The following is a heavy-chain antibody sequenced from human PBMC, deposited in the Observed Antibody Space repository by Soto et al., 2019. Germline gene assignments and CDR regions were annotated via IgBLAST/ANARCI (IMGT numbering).Heavy chain of an antibody. CDR1: GYTFTSYG. V-gene: IGHV1-18*01. CDR2: ISAYNGNT. J-gene: IGHJ4*02. CDR3: ARDFPLLTGYYRFDY. Sequence: ASVKVSCKASGYTFTSYGISWVRQAPGQGLEWMGWISAYNGNTNYAQKLQGRVTMTTDTSTSTAYMELRSLRSDDTAVYYCARDFPLLTGYYRFDYWGQGTLVTVSS. D-gene: IGHD3-9*01.